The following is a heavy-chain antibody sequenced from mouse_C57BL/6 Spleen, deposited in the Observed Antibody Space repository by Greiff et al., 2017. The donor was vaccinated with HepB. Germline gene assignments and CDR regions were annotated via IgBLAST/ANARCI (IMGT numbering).Heavy chain of an antibody. CDR3: ERQPWDGFAMDY. Sequence: QVQLQQSGPELVKPGASVKISCKASGYAFSSSWMNWVKQRPGKGLEWIGRIYPGDGDTNYNGKFKGKATLTADKSSSTAYMQLSSLTSEDSAVYFCERQPWDGFAMDYWGQGTSVTVSS. D-gene: IGHD4-1*01. CDR2: IYPGDGDT. V-gene: IGHV1-82*01. CDR1: GYAFSSSW. J-gene: IGHJ4*01.